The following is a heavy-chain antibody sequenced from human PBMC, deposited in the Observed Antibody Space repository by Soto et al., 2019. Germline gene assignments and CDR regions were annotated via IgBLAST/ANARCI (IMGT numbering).Heavy chain of an antibody. Sequence: QVQLVESGGGVVQPGRSLRLSCAASGFTFSNYAVHWVRQAPGKGLEWVSIISHYGINKYYADSVKGRFTISRDKSKNTVYLQMNSLRADDMAVYHCARDRGDCSGGSCYWNYYYGMDVWGQGTTVTVSS. CDR2: ISHYGINK. V-gene: IGHV3-30-3*01. CDR3: ARDRGDCSGGSCYWNYYYGMDV. D-gene: IGHD2-15*01. J-gene: IGHJ6*02. CDR1: GFTFSNYA.